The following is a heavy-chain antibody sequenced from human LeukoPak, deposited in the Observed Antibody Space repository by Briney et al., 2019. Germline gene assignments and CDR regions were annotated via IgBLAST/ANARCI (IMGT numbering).Heavy chain of an antibody. D-gene: IGHD3-10*01. CDR2: ISSSSSYI. J-gene: IGHJ3*02. Sequence: GGSLRLSCAASGFTFSSYSMNWVRQAPGKGLEWVSSISSSSSYIYYADSVKGRFTISRDNSKNTLYLQMNSLRAEDTAVYYCAKDPLWFGELLLGDAFDIWGQGTMVTVSS. CDR1: GFTFSSYS. V-gene: IGHV3-21*01. CDR3: AKDPLWFGELLLGDAFDI.